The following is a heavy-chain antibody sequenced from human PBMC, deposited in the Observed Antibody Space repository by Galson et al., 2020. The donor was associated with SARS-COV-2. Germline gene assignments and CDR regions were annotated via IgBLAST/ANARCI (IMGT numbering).Heavy chain of an antibody. CDR1: GFDFSTYD. V-gene: IGHV3-23*01. J-gene: IGHJ2*01. CDR2: ISVSTGAR. D-gene: IGHD2-2*01. Sequence: GGSLRLSCEFSGFDFSTYDMTWVRQAPGKGLEWVAGISVSTGARDYADAGKGRFTISRDDSRNTLDLQMNRLRVDDTAVDYCTAPAARGWYYDKWGRGTLVTVAS. CDR3: TAPAARGWYYDK.